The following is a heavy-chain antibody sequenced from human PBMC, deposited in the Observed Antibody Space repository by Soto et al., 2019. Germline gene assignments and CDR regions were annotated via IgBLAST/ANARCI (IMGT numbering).Heavy chain of an antibody. V-gene: IGHV3-30*18. CDR2: ISYDGSNK. CDR1: GFTFSSYG. Sequence: QVQLVESGGGVVQPGRSLRLSCAASGFTFSSYGMHWVRQAPGKGLEWVAVISYDGSNKYYADSVKGRFTISRDNSKNTLYLKMNSLRAEDTAVYYCAKDLVGYCSSTSCYGYYYYGMDVWGQGTTVTVSS. D-gene: IGHD2-2*01. CDR3: AKDLVGYCSSTSCYGYYYYGMDV. J-gene: IGHJ6*02.